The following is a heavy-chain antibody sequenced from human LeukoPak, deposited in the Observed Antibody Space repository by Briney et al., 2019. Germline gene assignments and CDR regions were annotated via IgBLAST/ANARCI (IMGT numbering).Heavy chain of an antibody. J-gene: IGHJ4*02. V-gene: IGHV3-66*01. Sequence: KLGGSLRLSCAASGFTVSSNYMSWVRQAPGKGLEWVSVIYSGGSAYYADSVKGRFTISRDNSKNTLYLQMNSLRAEDTAVYYCAREVGSSSDYWGQGTLVTVSS. CDR3: AREVGSSSDY. CDR1: GFTVSSNY. D-gene: IGHD6-13*01. CDR2: IYSGGSA.